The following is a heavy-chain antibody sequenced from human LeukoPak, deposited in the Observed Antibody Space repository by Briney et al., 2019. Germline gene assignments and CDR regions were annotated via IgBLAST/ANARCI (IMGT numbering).Heavy chain of an antibody. CDR1: GFTFSNYE. J-gene: IGHJ4*02. D-gene: IGHD2-2*01. CDR2: ISRSGTI. V-gene: IGHV3-48*03. CDR3: TRKLDCSRGSCYAALFDF. Sequence: GGSLRLSCAASGFTFSNYEMDWLRQAPGKGLEWVSHISRSGTIYYADSVKGRFTISRDNARNSLYLQMNNLRAEDTAVFYCTRKLDCSRGSCYAALFDFWGQGTLVTVSS.